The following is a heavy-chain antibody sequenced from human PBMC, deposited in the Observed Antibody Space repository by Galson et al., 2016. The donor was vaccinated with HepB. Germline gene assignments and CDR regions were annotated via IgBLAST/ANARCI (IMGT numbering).Heavy chain of an antibody. CDR2: ISSSGRTV. Sequence: SLRLSCAASGFTFSAYSMNWVRQAPGKGLEWVSFISSSGRTVYYADSVKGRFTISRDKGSNSLYLQMERLTVGDTAMYYCARGPPFYDIVTGYQHFDFWGKGSLVTVSS. V-gene: IGHV3-48*01. J-gene: IGHJ4*02. CDR3: ARGPPFYDIVTGYQHFDF. D-gene: IGHD3-9*01. CDR1: GFTFSAYS.